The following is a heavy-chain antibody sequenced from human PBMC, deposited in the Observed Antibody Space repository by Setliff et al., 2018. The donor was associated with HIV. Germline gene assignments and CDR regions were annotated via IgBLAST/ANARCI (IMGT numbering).Heavy chain of an antibody. J-gene: IGHJ4*02. CDR1: GGSLSGYY. D-gene: IGHD3-22*01. CDR2: INHSGST. CDR3: ARVGYYDSSFDY. V-gene: IGHV4-34*01. Sequence: LSLTCDVYGGSLSGYYWSWIRQPPGKGLEWIGKINHSGSTNYNPSLKSRVTISVDTSRNQFSLKLNSVTAADTAVYYCARVGYYDSSFDYWGQGTLVTVSS.